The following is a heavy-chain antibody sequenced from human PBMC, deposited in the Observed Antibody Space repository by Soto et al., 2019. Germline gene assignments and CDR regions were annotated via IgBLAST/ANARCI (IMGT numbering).Heavy chain of an antibody. Sequence: PSETLSLTCTVSGDSISSGRYYWSWIRQHPGKGLEWIGYISCSGRPYYNPSLKSRVSMSVDTSKNQFSLRLISVTAADTAKYFCAREGNLGRWLQPLDFWGQGTLVTVSS. J-gene: IGHJ4*02. V-gene: IGHV4-61*01. CDR3: AREGNLGRWLQPLDF. D-gene: IGHD6-19*01. CDR1: GDSISSGRYY. CDR2: ISCSGRP.